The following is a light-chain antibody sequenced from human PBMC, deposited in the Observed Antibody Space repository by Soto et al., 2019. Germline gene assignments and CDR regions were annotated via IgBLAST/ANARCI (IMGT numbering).Light chain of an antibody. CDR2: AVS. J-gene: IGLJ2*01. Sequence: QSAVTQPASVSGSPGQSITISCTGTSSDVGGYNHVSWYQHSPGKAPKLILFAVSDRPSGVSHRFSGSKSGNTASLTISGLQADDEAEYYCCSYTSLSTVVFGGGTKLTVL. V-gene: IGLV2-14*01. CDR3: CSYTSLSTVV. CDR1: SSDVGGYNH.